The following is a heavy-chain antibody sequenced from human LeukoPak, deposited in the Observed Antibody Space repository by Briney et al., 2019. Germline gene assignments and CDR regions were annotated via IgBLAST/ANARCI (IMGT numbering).Heavy chain of an antibody. CDR2: IYYSGST. J-gene: IGHJ4*02. Sequence: NPSETLSLTCTVSGGSISSYYWSWIRQPPGKGLEWIGYIYYSGSTNYNPSLKSRVTISVDTSKNQFSLKLSSVTAADTAVYYCARANPFDYWGQGTLVTVSS. CDR3: ARANPFDY. V-gene: IGHV4-59*01. CDR1: GGSISSYY.